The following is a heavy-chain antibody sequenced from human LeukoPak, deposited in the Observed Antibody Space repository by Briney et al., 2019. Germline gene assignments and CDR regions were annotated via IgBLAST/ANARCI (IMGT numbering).Heavy chain of an antibody. D-gene: IGHD3-9*01. V-gene: IGHV3-21*01. Sequence: GGSLRLSCAASGFTFSSYSMNWVRQAPGKGLEWVSSISSSSSYIYYADSVKGRFTISRDNAKNALYLQMNSLRAEDTAVYYCGRDRGGYDILTGYYYYYYGMDVWGKGTTVTVSS. CDR3: GRDRGGYDILTGYYYYYYGMDV. J-gene: IGHJ6*04. CDR1: GFTFSSYS. CDR2: ISSSSSYI.